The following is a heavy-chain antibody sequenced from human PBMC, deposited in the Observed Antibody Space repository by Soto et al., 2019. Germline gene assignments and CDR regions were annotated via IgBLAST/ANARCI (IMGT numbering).Heavy chain of an antibody. CDR1: GYTFTGYY. V-gene: IGHV1-2*02. CDR3: ARATVRSGYDRYVY. J-gene: IGHJ4*02. D-gene: IGHD5-12*01. Sequence: QVQLVQSGAEVKKPGASVKVSCKASGYTFTGYYMHWVRQAPGQGLEWMGWINPNSGGTNDAQKFQGRVTMTGDTSISTAYMELSRLRSDDTAVYYCARATVRSGYDRYVYWGQGTLVTVSS. CDR2: INPNSGGT.